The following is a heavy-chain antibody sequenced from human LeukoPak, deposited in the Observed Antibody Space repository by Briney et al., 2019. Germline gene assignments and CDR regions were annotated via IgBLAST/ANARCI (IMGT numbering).Heavy chain of an antibody. CDR1: GLTFTTIA. D-gene: IGHD4-23*01. CDR3: AKDGDYGGNSDPGYFQH. CDR2: ISGSGGST. Sequence: TGGSLRLSCAASGLTFTTIAMAGAGRPPGKGWDGSSAISGSGGSTYYADSVKGRFTISRDNSKNTLYLQMNSLRAEDTAVYYCAKDGDYGGNSDPGYFQHWGQGTLVTVSS. J-gene: IGHJ1*01. V-gene: IGHV3-23*01.